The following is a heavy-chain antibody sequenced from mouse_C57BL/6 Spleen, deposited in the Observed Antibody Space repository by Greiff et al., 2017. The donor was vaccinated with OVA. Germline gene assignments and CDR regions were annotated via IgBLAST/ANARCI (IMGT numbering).Heavy chain of an antibody. CDR2: IYPRSGNT. D-gene: IGHD3-2*02. J-gene: IGHJ4*01. Sequence: VQLQQSGAELARPGASVKLSCTASGYTFTSYGISWVQQRTGPGIEWIGEIYPRSGNTYYTEKFKGKATLTADKSSSTAYMELRSLTSEDSAVYFCAKTSQAYYAMDYWGQGTSVTVSS. CDR1: GYTFTSYG. CDR3: AKTSQAYYAMDY. V-gene: IGHV1-81*01.